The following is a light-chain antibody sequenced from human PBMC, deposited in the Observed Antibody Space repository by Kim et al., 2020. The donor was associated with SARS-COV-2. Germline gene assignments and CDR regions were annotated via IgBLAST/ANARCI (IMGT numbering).Light chain of an antibody. J-gene: IGLJ2*01. CDR1: SLRSYY. V-gene: IGLV3-19*01. CDR3: NSRDNSGNHPV. CDR2: GKN. Sequence: SSELTQDPAVSVALGQTVRITCQGDSLRSYYASWYQQKPGQAPVLVIYGKNNRPSGIPDRFSGSSSGNTASLTITGAQAEDDADYYCNSRDNSGNHPVFGGGTQLTFL.